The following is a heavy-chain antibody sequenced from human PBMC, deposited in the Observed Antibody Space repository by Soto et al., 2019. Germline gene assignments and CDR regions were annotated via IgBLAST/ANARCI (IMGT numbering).Heavy chain of an antibody. CDR2: IWYDGSNK. Sequence: GGSLRLSFAASGFTFISYGIHWVRQAPGKGLEWVAVIWYDGSNKYYADSVKGRFTISRDNSKNTLYLQMNSLRAEDTAVYYCARNDYGDYYYYYMDVWGKGTTVTVSS. CDR3: ARNDYGDYYYYYMDV. V-gene: IGHV3-33*01. CDR1: GFTFISYG. D-gene: IGHD4-17*01. J-gene: IGHJ6*03.